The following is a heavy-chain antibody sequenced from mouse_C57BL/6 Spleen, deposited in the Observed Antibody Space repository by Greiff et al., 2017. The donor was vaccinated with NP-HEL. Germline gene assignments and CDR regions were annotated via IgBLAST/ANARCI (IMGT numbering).Heavy chain of an antibody. CDR2: IDPSDSYT. D-gene: IGHD1-1*01. Sequence: VQLQQSGAELVRPGTSVKLSCKASGYTFTSYWMHWVKQRPGQGLEWIGVIDPSDSYTNYNQKFKGKATLTVDTSSSTAYMQLSSLTSEDSAVYYCARRGGSSPYAMDYWGQGTSVTVSS. CDR3: ARRGGSSPYAMDY. CDR1: GYTFTSYW. V-gene: IGHV1-59*01. J-gene: IGHJ4*01.